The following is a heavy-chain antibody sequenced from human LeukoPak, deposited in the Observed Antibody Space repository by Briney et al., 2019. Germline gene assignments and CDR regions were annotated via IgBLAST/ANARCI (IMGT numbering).Heavy chain of an antibody. CDR2: IHYSGRA. V-gene: IGHV4-59*01. J-gene: IGHJ6*02. Sequence: SETLSLTCTVSGGSISGYYWTWIRQPPGKGLEWIGQIHYSGRADYNPSLRSRITISVDTSKNQMSLKLSSVTAADTAVYYCATFRVYYDMGVWGQGTTVTVS. CDR3: ATFRVYYDMGV. CDR1: GGSISGYY. D-gene: IGHD3-10*01.